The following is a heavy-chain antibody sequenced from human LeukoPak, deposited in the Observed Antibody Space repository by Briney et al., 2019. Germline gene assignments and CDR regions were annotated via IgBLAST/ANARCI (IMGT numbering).Heavy chain of an antibody. Sequence: GGSLRLSCAASGFTFSSYAMSWVRQAPGKGLEWVSAISGSGGSTYYADSVKGRFTISRDNSKNTLYLQMNSLRAEDTAVYYCASREARVPNPYSVNWGQGTLVTVSS. CDR3: ASREARVPNPYSVN. V-gene: IGHV3-23*01. J-gene: IGHJ4*02. D-gene: IGHD2-21*01. CDR2: ISGSGGST. CDR1: GFTFSSYA.